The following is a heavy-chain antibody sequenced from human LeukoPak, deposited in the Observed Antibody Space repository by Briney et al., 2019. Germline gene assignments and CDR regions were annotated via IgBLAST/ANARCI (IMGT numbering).Heavy chain of an antibody. J-gene: IGHJ4*02. Sequence: SETLSLTCAVSGGSISSGGYSWSWIRQPPGKGLEWIGYIYHSGSTYYNPSLKSRVTISVDRSKNQFSLKLSSVTAADTAVYYCAREELGPRYSYGFDYWGQGTLVTVSS. CDR2: IYHSGST. D-gene: IGHD5-18*01. CDR1: GGSISSGGYS. V-gene: IGHV4-30-2*01. CDR3: AREELGPRYSYGFDY.